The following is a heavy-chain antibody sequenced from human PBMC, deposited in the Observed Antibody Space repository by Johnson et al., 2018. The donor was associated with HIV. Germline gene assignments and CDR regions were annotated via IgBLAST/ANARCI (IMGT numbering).Heavy chain of an antibody. CDR2: ISGSGGST. V-gene: IGHV3-23*04. D-gene: IGHD3-22*01. CDR3: ARGVRDSSGYPFAFDI. CDR1: GFTFSSYA. J-gene: IGHJ3*02. Sequence: VQLVESGGGLVQPGGSLRLSCAASGFTFSSYAMSWVRQAPGKGLEWVSAISGSGGSTGYADSVKGRFTISRDNAKNSLYLQMNSLRAEDTAVYYCARGVRDSSGYPFAFDIWGQGTMVSVSS.